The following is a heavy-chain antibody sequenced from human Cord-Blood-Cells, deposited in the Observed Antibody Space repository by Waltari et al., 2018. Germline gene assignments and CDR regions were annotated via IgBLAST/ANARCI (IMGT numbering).Heavy chain of an antibody. V-gene: IGHV4-59*01. CDR2: IYYSGST. CDR3: ARGESDFWSGKYVSKKPYYFDY. CDR1: GGSISSYY. Sequence: QVQLQESGPGLVKPSETLSLTCTVSGGSISSYYWSWIRQPPGKGLEWIGYIYYSGSTNYNPSLKSLVTISVDTSKNQFSLKLSSVTAADTAVYYCARGESDFWSGKYVSKKPYYFDYWGQGTLVTVSS. J-gene: IGHJ4*02. D-gene: IGHD3-3*01.